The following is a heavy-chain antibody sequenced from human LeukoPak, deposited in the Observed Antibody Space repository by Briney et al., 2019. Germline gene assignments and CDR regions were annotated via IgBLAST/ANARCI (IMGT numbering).Heavy chain of an antibody. CDR1: GFTFSGPA. CDR2: ISGRGGSA. Sequence: GGSLGLSCAASGFTFSGPAMSWVRQAPGRGLEWISTISGRGGSAYYADSVKGRFTISRDNSKNTLYLQINSLRGEDTALYYCAKTGTEDGYNIYFDHWGQGTLATVSS. CDR3: AKTGTEDGYNIYFDH. V-gene: IGHV3-23*01. D-gene: IGHD5-24*01. J-gene: IGHJ4*02.